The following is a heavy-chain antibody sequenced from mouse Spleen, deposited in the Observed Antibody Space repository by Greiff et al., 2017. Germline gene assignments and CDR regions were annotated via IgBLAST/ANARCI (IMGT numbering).Heavy chain of an antibody. CDR3: ALTTVVATGYFDV. D-gene: IGHD1-1*01. Sequence: QVQLQQSGAELVMPGASVKLSCKASGYTFTSYWMHWVKQRPGQGLEWIGEIDPSDSYTNYNQKFKGKATLTVDKSSSTAYMQLSSLTSEDSAVYYCALTTVVATGYFDVWGAGTTVTVSS. CDR1: GYTFTSYW. CDR2: IDPSDSYT. V-gene: IGHV1-69*01. J-gene: IGHJ1*01.